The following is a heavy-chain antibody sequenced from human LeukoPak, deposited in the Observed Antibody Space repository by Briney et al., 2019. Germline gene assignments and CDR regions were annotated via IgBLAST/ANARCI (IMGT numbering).Heavy chain of an antibody. V-gene: IGHV3-53*01. CDR1: GFTVSTNH. Sequence: GGSLRLSCAVSGFTVSTNHMTWVRQAPGKGLEWVSAINDVDTPYYADTVRGRFTISRDSAKNTLYPQMKSLRAEDTAVYYCARDMIHSSGAFGSWGQGTLVTVSS. CDR3: ARDMIHSSGAFGS. D-gene: IGHD3-22*01. CDR2: INDVDTP. J-gene: IGHJ4*02.